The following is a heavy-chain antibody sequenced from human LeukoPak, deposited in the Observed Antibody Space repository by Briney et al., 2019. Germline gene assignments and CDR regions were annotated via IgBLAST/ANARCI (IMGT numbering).Heavy chain of an antibody. CDR1: GFTFSNYA. V-gene: IGHV3-23*01. D-gene: IGHD6-13*01. J-gene: IGHJ4*02. CDR3: AKQGAIAAAGTPFDY. Sequence: PGGSLRLSCAASGFTFSNYAMTWVRQAPGKGLEWVSGISGSGGSTYYADSVKGRFTISRDNSKTTLYLQMNSLRAEDTAVYYCAKQGAIAAAGTPFDYWGQGTLVTVSS. CDR2: ISGSGGST.